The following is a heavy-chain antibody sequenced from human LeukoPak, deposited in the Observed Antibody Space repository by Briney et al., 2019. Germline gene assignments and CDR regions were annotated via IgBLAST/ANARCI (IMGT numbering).Heavy chain of an antibody. CDR1: GGTFSSYA. V-gene: IGHV1-69*13. CDR2: IIPIFGTT. D-gene: IGHD3-22*01. CDR3: ARFAQKVYYYDSSGYYFDY. Sequence: ASVKVSCKASGGTFSSYAISWVRQAPGQGLEWMGGIIPIFGTTNYAQKFQGRVTITADEFTSTAYMELSSLRSEDTAVYYCARFAQKVYYYDSSGYYFDYWDQGTLVTVSS. J-gene: IGHJ4*02.